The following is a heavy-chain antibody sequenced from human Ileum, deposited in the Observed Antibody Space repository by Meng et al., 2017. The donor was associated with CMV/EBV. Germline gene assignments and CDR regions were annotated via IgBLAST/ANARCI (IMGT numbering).Heavy chain of an antibody. CDR3: AKDWFGSGWS. V-gene: IGHV3-23*01. CDR2: ISDSVTT. Sequence: ELQLLESGGRLVQPGGSLRLSCVASGFTFSSYGMTWVRQAPGKGLEWVSGISDSVTTYYADSVKGRFTISRDNSKKTLYLQMNSLRAEDTALYYCAKDWFGSGWSWGQGTLVTVSS. CDR1: GFTFSSYG. J-gene: IGHJ5*02. D-gene: IGHD6-19*01.